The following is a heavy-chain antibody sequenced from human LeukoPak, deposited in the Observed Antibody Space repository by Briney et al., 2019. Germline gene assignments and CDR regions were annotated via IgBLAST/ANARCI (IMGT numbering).Heavy chain of an antibody. J-gene: IGHJ4*02. V-gene: IGHV4-34*01. CDR2: INHSGST. D-gene: IGHD3-22*01. CDR3: ARGQDYGSSGYKGPSDY. CDR1: GGSFSGYY. Sequence: SETLSLTCAVYGGSFSGYYWSWIRQPPGKGLEWIGEINHSGSTNYNPSLKSRVTISVDTSKNQFSLKLSSVTAADTAVYYCARGQDYGSSGYKGPSDYWGQGTLVTVSS.